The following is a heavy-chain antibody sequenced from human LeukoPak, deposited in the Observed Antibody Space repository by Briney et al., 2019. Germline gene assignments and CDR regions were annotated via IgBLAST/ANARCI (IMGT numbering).Heavy chain of an antibody. D-gene: IGHD2-2*01. CDR3: ARGKSTSCYYFDY. CDR2: IWYDGSYK. V-gene: IGHV3-33*01. Sequence: PGRSLRLSCAASGFTFSSYGMHWVRQAPGKGLEWVAVIWYDGSYKYYADSVKGRFTISRDNSNSTLYLQMNILRAEDSAVYYCARGKSTSCYYFDYWGQGALVTVSS. J-gene: IGHJ4*02. CDR1: GFTFSSYG.